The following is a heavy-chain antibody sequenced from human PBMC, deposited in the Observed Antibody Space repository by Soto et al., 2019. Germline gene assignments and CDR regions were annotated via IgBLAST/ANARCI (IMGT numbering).Heavy chain of an antibody. D-gene: IGHD3-3*01. Sequence: SETLSLTCTVSGGSISSYYWSWIRQPPGKGLEWIGYIYYSGSTNYNPSLKSRVTISVDTSKNQFSLKLSSVTAAGTAVYYCARMGRFLEWLSFSEDVWGKGTTVTV. CDR1: GGSISSYY. CDR3: ARMGRFLEWLSFSEDV. J-gene: IGHJ6*03. V-gene: IGHV4-59*08. CDR2: IYYSGST.